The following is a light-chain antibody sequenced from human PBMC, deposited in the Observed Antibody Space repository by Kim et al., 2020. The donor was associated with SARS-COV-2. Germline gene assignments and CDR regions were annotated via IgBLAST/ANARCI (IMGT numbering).Light chain of an antibody. J-gene: IGLJ3*02. CDR2: SNN. Sequence: ELTQPPSASGTPGQRVTISCSGSSSNIGSNTVNWYQQLPGTAPKLLIYSNNQRPSGVPDRFSGSKSGTSASLAISGLQSEDEADYYCAAWDDSLKEVF. CDR1: SSNIGSNT. V-gene: IGLV1-44*01. CDR3: AAWDDSLKEV.